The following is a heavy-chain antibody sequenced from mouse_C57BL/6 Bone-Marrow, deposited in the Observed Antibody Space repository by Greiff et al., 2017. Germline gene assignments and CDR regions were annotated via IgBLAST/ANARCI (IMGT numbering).Heavy chain of an antibody. CDR3: ARRLRRGFAY. D-gene: IGHD1-2*01. CDR2: INPNNGGT. J-gene: IGHJ3*01. CDR1: GYTFTDYN. Sequence: EVKLQQSGPELVKPGASVKIPCKASGYTFTDYNMDWVKQSHGKSLEWIGDINPNNGGTIYNQKFKGKATLTVDKSSSTAYMELRSLTSVDTAVYYCARRLRRGFAYWGQGTLVTVSA. V-gene: IGHV1-18*01.